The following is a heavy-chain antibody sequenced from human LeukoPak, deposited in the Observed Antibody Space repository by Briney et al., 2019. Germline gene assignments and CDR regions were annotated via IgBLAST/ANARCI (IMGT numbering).Heavy chain of an antibody. CDR2: INPSGGSK. V-gene: IGHV1-46*01. CDR3: ARVYGAAAFDI. CDR1: GYTFTSYY. D-gene: IGHD4-17*01. Sequence: ASVKVSCKASGYTFTSYYMHWVRQAPGQGLEWMGIINPSGGSKSYAQKFQGRVTMTRDTSTSTVYMELSSLRSEDTAVYYCARVYGAAAFDIWGQGTMVTVSS. J-gene: IGHJ3*02.